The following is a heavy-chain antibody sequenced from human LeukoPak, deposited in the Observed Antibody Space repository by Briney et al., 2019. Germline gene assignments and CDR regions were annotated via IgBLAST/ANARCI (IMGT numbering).Heavy chain of an antibody. CDR1: GGTFSSYA. Sequence: ASVKVSFKASGGTFSSYAISWVRQAPGQGLEWMGGIIPIFGTANYAQKFQGRVTITTDESTSTAYMELSSLRSEDTAVYYCAKVDYYGSGSYLFYYYMDVWGKGTTVTVSS. J-gene: IGHJ6*03. D-gene: IGHD3-10*01. CDR3: AKVDYYGSGSYLFYYYMDV. CDR2: IIPIFGTA. V-gene: IGHV1-69*05.